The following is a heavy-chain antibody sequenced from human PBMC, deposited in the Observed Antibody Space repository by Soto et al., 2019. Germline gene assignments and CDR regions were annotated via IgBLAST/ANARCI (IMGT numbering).Heavy chain of an antibody. CDR1: GFTFSSYG. J-gene: IGHJ5*02. CDR2: ISYDGSNK. D-gene: IGHD6-13*01. V-gene: IGHV3-30*03. CDR3: ARDLTSGYSSSWYGFDP. Sequence: PGGSLRLSCAASGFTFSSYGMHWVRQAPGKGLEWVAVISYDGSNKYYADSVKGRFTISRDNSKNTLYLQMNSLRSEDTAVYYCARDLTSGYSSSWYGFDPWGQGTLVTVSS.